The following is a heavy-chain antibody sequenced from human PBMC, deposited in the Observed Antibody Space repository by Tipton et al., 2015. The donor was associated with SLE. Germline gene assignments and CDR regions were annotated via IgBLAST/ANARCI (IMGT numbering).Heavy chain of an antibody. CDR1: GGSISSYY. J-gene: IGHJ4*02. V-gene: IGHV4-59*08. D-gene: IGHD3-3*01. CDR3: ARHKLGFSWSYFDS. Sequence: LRLSCTVSGGSISSYYWSWIRQPPGKGLEWIGYIYYSGSTNYNPSVRSRVSTSMDTSKNQFSLQMSSVTAADTALYYCARHKLGFSWSYFDSWGQGTLVTVSS. CDR2: IYYSGST.